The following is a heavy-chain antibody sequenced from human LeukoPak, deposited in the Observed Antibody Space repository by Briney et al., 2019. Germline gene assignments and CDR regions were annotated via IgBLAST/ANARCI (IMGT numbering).Heavy chain of an antibody. Sequence: PSETLSLTCTVSGDSISTSDYYWGWIRQSPGKGLEWIGTIFSSGGTYYNPSLKSRVTISEDTSKNQFSLNLSSVTAADTAVYYCARTKPAAAEFYFDYWGQGTLVTVSS. D-gene: IGHD2-2*01. J-gene: IGHJ4*02. V-gene: IGHV4-39*01. CDR3: ARTKPAAAEFYFDY. CDR2: IFSSGGT. CDR1: GDSISTSDYY.